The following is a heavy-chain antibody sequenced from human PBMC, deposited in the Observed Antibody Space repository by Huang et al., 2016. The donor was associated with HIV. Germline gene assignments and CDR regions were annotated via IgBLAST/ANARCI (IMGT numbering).Heavy chain of an antibody. D-gene: IGHD3-3*01. Sequence: QVQLVQSGAEVKKPGSSVKVSCKVSGGTFNNAISWVRQAPGQGLEWMGGIIPICGTPNYARKLQGRVTITADESTSIAYMELSSLRSEDTAVYYCARGAPDLDSHLDHWGQGTLVTVSS. J-gene: IGHJ4*02. CDR2: IIPICGTP. CDR1: GGTFNNA. V-gene: IGHV1-69*13. CDR3: ARGAPDLDSHLDH.